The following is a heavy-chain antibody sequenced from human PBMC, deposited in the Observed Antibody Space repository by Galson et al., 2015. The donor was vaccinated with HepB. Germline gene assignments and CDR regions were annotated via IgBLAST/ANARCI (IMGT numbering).Heavy chain of an antibody. V-gene: IGHV3-7*01. CDR2: IKQDGSQK. D-gene: IGHD6-19*01. Sequence: SLRLSCAASGFTFSNYWMNWVRQAPGKGLEWVANIKQDGSQKSYVDSVKGRFTISRDNAKNSLHLQMNSLRAEDTAVCYCAKGGWYHDYWGQGTLVTVSS. CDR3: AKGGWYHDY. CDR1: GFTFSNYW. J-gene: IGHJ4*02.